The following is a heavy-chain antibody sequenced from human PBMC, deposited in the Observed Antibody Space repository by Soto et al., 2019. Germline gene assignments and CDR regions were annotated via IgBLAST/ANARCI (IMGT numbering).Heavy chain of an antibody. V-gene: IGHV1-2*04. D-gene: IGHD3-9*01. CDR3: ARGSFDWLLSQVGPYYFDY. J-gene: IGHJ4*02. CDR2: INPNSGGT. CDR1: FTGSY. Sequence: FTGSYMHWVRQAPGQGLEWMGWINPNSGGTNYAQKFQGWVTMTRDTSISTAYMELSRLRSDDTAVYYCARGSFDWLLSQVGPYYFDYWGQGTLVTVSS.